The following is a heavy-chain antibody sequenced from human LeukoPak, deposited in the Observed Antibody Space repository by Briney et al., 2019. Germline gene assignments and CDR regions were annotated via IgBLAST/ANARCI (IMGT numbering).Heavy chain of an antibody. Sequence: ASVKASCKAYGYTFTSYDINWVRQATGQGLEWMGWMIPNSGNTGYAQKFQGRVTITRDTSASTAYMELGSLRSEDTAVYYCARAYYDILTGYFALDYWGQGTLVTVS. V-gene: IGHV1-8*01. CDR1: GYTFTSYD. CDR2: MIPNSGNT. J-gene: IGHJ4*02. CDR3: ARAYYDILTGYFALDY. D-gene: IGHD3-9*01.